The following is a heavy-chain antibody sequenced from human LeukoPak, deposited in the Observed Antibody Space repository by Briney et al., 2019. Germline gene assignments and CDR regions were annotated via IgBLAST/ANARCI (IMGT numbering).Heavy chain of an antibody. CDR2: MRTKTEDGKT. D-gene: IGHD6-19*01. V-gene: IGHV3-15*01. CDR1: GVIFPSYW. CDR3: TTEDRSSGWYFLSESVDY. J-gene: IGHJ4*02. Sequence: GGSLRLSCAASGVIFPSYWMTWVRQAPGKGLEWVGRMRTKTEDGKTDYAAPVKGRFTSSRDDSKNTLYLEVNSLKTEDTAVYYCTTEDRSSGWYFLSESVDYWGQGTLVTVSS.